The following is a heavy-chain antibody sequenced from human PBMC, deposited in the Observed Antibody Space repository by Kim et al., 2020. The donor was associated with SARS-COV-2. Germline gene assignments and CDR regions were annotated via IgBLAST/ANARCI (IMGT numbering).Heavy chain of an antibody. J-gene: IGHJ4*02. CDR1: GGSISSGSYY. D-gene: IGHD6-13*01. CDR3: ARCSKQQLRFDY. CDR2: IDTSGST. V-gene: IGHV4-61*02. Sequence: SETLSLTCTVSGGSISSGSYYWSWIRQPAGKGLEWIGRIDTSGSTNYNPSLKSRVTISVDTSKNQFSLKLSSVTAADTAVYYCARCSKQQLRFDYWGQGPMVNVSS.